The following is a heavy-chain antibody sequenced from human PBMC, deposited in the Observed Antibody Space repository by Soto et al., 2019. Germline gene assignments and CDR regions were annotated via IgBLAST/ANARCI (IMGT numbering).Heavy chain of an antibody. J-gene: IGHJ4*02. CDR3: ARQIYDSDTGPNFQYYFDS. Sequence: GGSLKISCKGSGYSFAGYWITWVRQKPGKGLEWMGRIDPSDSQTYYSPSFRGHVTISVTKSITTVFLQWSSLMASDTAMYYCARQIYDSDTGPNFQYYFDSWGQGTPVTVSS. CDR2: IDPSDSQT. CDR1: GYSFAGYW. V-gene: IGHV5-10-1*01. D-gene: IGHD3-22*01.